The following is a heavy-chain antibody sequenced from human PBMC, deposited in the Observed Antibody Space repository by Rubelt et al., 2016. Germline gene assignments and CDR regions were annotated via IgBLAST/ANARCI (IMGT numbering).Heavy chain of an antibody. CDR3: ARRDGYNWDDAFDI. V-gene: IGHV1-18*01. CDR2: LSAYNGNT. D-gene: IGHD5-24*01. CDR1: GYTFTSYG. Sequence: QVQLVQSGAEVKKPGASVKVSCKASGYTFTSYGISWVRQAPGQGLEWMGWLSAYNGNTNYAQKLQGRVTMTTDTTTSTAYMELRRLRSDDTAVYYCARRDGYNWDDAFDIWGQGTMVTVSS. J-gene: IGHJ3*02.